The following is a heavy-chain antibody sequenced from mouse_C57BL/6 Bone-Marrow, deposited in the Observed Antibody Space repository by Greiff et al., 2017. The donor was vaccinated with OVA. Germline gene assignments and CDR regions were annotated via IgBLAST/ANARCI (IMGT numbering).Heavy chain of an antibody. V-gene: IGHV1-64*01. J-gene: IGHJ3*01. CDR2: IHPNSGST. CDR3: ASSPYYSNSFAY. CDR1: GYTFTSSW. D-gene: IGHD2-5*01. Sequence: VQLQQPGAELVKPGASVKLSCKASGYTFTSSWLHWVKQRPGQGLEWIGMIHPNSGSTTYNEKFQSKATLTVDKSSSTAYMQLSSLTSEDSAVYYWASSPYYSNSFAYWGQGTLVTVSA.